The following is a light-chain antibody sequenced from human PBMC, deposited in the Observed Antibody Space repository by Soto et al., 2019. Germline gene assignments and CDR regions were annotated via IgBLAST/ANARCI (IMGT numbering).Light chain of an antibody. CDR3: HQFNNWPPGT. CDR2: GPS. J-gene: IGKJ1*01. Sequence: EIVMTQSPAILSVSPGERATLSCRASQSVGSNFAWYQQKPGHAPRLLMYGPSTRATGLPARFSGSGSGTEFTLTISNLQSEDFAVYYCHQFNNWPPGTFGQGTKVEIK. V-gene: IGKV3-15*01. CDR1: QSVGSN.